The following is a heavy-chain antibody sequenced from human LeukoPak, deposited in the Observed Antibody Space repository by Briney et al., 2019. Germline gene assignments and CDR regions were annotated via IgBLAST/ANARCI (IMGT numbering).Heavy chain of an antibody. D-gene: IGHD1-26*01. J-gene: IGHJ4*02. CDR2: ISGSGANT. CDR1: GFSFSSYA. Sequence: HPRGSLCPSRVASGFSFSSYAMSWVRQAPGKGLEWVSTISGSGANTYYADSVKGRFTISRDSSKNTLYLQMNSLRAEDTAVYYCAKEGGSYSRLPYHLDYWGQGTLVTVSS. CDR3: AKEGGSYSRLPYHLDY. V-gene: IGHV3-23*01.